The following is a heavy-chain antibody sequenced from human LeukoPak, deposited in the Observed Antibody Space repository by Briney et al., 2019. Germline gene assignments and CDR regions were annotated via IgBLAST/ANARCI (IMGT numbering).Heavy chain of an antibody. D-gene: IGHD3-10*01. Sequence: ASVKVSCKASGYTFTSYGISWVRQAPGQGLEWMGWISAYNGNTNYAQKLQGRVTMTTDTSTSTAYMELRSLRSDDTAVYYCASWKDYYGSGSVDAFDIWGQGTMVTVSS. CDR1: GYTFTSYG. J-gene: IGHJ3*02. CDR2: ISAYNGNT. CDR3: ASWKDYYGSGSVDAFDI. V-gene: IGHV1-18*01.